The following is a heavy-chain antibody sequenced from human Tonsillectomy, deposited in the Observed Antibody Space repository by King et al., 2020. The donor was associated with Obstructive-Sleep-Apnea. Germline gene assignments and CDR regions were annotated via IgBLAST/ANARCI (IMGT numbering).Heavy chain of an antibody. CDR3: AKDMGPFVVVTAILDY. CDR1: GFTFDDYA. D-gene: IGHD2-21*02. Sequence: VQLVESGGGLLQPGRSLRLSCAASGFTFDDYAMHWVRQAPGKGLEWVSGISWNSGSIGYADSVKGRFTISRDNAKNSLYLQMNSLRAEDTALYYCAKDMGPFVVVTAILDYWGQGTLVTVSS. J-gene: IGHJ4*02. V-gene: IGHV3-9*01. CDR2: ISWNSGSI.